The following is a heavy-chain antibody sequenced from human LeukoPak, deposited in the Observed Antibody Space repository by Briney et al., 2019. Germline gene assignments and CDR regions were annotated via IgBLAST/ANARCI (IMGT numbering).Heavy chain of an antibody. CDR3: AKDRSAYYDSSGSPFDY. D-gene: IGHD3-22*01. J-gene: IGHJ4*02. CDR1: GFTFSSYS. CDR2: ISSSSSYI. Sequence: PGGSLRLSCAASGFTFSSYSMNWVRQAPGKGLEWVSSISSSSSYIYYADSVKGRFTISRDNAKNSLYLQMNSLRAEDTAVYYCAKDRSAYYDSSGSPFDYWGQGTLVTVSS. V-gene: IGHV3-21*04.